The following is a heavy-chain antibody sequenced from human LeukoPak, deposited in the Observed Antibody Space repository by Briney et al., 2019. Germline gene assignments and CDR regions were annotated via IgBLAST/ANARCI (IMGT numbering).Heavy chain of an antibody. J-gene: IGHJ5*02. CDR2: MNPNSGNT. V-gene: IGHV1-8*01. CDR1: GYTFTSYD. D-gene: IGHD3-10*01. CDR3: ARGRRLLWFGELPRGGNWFDP. Sequence: ASVKVSCKASGYTFTSYDINWVRQATGQGLEWMGWMNPNSGNTGYAQKFQGRVTMTRNTSISTAYMELSSLRSEDTAVYYCARGRRLLWFGELPRGGNWFDPWGQGTLVTVSS.